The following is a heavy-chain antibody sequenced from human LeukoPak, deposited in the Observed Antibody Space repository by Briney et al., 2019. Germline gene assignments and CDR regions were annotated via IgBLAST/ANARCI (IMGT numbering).Heavy chain of an antibody. CDR2: LFYSGST. D-gene: IGHD5-18*01. Sequence: SENLSLTCTGSGVSISGYYWSWIRQPPGKGLEGIVYLFYSGSTNYNPSLKSRVTISIDTSKNQFSLKLNSVTAADTAVYYCARSALMQLWSSFDHWGQGTLVTVSS. CDR3: ARSALMQLWSSFDH. V-gene: IGHV4-59*01. J-gene: IGHJ4*02. CDR1: GVSISGYY.